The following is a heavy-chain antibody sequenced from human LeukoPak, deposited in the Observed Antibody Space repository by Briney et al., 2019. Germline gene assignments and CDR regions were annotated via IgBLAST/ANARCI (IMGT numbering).Heavy chain of an antibody. Sequence: PGGSLRLSCAASGFTFSSYSMNWVRQAPGKGLEWVSSISSSSSYIYYADSVKGRFTIPRDNAKNSLYLQMNSLRAEDTAVYYCARVAARDIVVVVAPLDPWGQGTLVTVSS. CDR3: ARVAARDIVVVVAPLDP. CDR2: ISSSSSYI. CDR1: GFTFSSYS. J-gene: IGHJ5*02. D-gene: IGHD2-15*01. V-gene: IGHV3-21*01.